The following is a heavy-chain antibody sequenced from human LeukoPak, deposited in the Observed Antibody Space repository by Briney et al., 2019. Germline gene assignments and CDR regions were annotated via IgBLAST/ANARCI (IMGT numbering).Heavy chain of an antibody. CDR3: ARAKVTTVFLDY. J-gene: IGHJ4*02. Sequence: GGSLRLSCAASGFTFSSYSMNWVRQAPGKGLEWVSSISSSSSYIYYADSVKGRFTISRDNAKNSLYLQMNSLRAEDTAVYYCARAKVTTVFLDYWGQGPLVTVSS. CDR2: ISSSSSYI. V-gene: IGHV3-21*01. D-gene: IGHD4-17*01. CDR1: GFTFSSYS.